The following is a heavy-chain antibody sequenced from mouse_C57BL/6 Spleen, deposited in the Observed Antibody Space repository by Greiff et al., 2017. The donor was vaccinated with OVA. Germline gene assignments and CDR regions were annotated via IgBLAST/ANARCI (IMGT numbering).Heavy chain of an antibody. CDR2: ISPGDGDT. D-gene: IGHD2-5*01. V-gene: IGHV1-82*01. CDR3: AAYYSNYWFAY. CDR1: GYAFSSSW. Sequence: VQLQESGPELVKPGASVKISCKASGYAFSSSWMNWVKPRPGKGLEWIGRISPGDGDTNYNGKFKGKATLTADNASRTAYMPLSSLTSEDSAVYFCAAYYSNYWFAYWGQGTLVTVSA. J-gene: IGHJ3*01.